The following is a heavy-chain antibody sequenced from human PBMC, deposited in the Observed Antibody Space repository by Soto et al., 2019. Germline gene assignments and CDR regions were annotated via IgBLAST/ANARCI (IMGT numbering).Heavy chain of an antibody. CDR2: IIPMFTTP. V-gene: IGHV1-69*01. D-gene: IGHD4-17*01. J-gene: IGHJ4*02. CDR3: DRGSLFGDYGDFDF. CDR1: GGTFSNYA. Sequence: QVQLVQSGAEVKKPGSSVKVSCKVSGGTFSNYAISWVRQAPGHGLEWMGGIIPMFTTPNYAKKFEDRVTITADESTNTAYMGLRSLTSDDTAVYYCDRGSLFGDYGDFDFWGQGALVTVSS.